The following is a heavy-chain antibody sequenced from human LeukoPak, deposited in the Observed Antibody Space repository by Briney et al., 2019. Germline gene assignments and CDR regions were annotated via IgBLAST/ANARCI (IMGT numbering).Heavy chain of an antibody. CDR2: MNPNSGNT. J-gene: IGHJ6*03. CDR1: GYTFTSYG. D-gene: IGHD3-3*01. V-gene: IGHV1-8*01. CDR3: ARDAYYDFWSGYWSDRYYYMDV. Sequence: ASVKVSCKASGYTFTSYGINWVRQATGQGLEWMGWMNPNSGNTGYAQKFQGRVTMTRNTSISTAYMELSSLRSEDTAVYHCARDAYYDFWSGYWSDRYYYMDVWGKGTTVTVSS.